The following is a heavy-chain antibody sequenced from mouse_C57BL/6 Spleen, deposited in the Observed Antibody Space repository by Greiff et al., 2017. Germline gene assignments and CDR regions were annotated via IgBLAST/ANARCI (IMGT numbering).Heavy chain of an antibody. CDR3: ARSLYGIDWYFDV. V-gene: IGHV1-54*01. CDR1: GYAFTNYL. J-gene: IGHJ1*03. D-gene: IGHD2-1*01. Sequence: QVQLKQSGAELVRPGTSVKVSCKASGYAFTNYLIEWVKQRPGQGLEWIGVINPGSGGTNYNEKFKGKATLTADKSSSTAYMQLSSLTSEDSAVXFCARSLYGIDWYFDVWGTGTTVTVSS. CDR2: INPGSGGT.